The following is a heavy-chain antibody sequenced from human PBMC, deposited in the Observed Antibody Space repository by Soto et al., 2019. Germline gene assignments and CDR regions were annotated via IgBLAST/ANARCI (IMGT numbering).Heavy chain of an antibody. CDR2: TYYRSKWYN. V-gene: IGHV6-1*01. D-gene: IGHD6-19*01. J-gene: IGHJ6*02. Sequence: SQTLSLTCAISGDSVSSNSAAWNWIRQSPSRGLEWLGRTYYRSKWYNDYAVSVKSRITINPDTSKNQFSLQLNSVTPEDTAVYYCARDYTSSIAVAAHYYYYGMDVWGQGTTVTVPS. CDR3: ARDYTSSIAVAAHYYYYGMDV. CDR1: GDSVSSNSAA.